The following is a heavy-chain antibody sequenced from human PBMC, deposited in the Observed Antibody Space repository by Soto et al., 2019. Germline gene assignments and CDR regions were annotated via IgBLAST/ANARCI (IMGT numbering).Heavy chain of an antibody. D-gene: IGHD1-26*01. CDR2: IYSGGST. J-gene: IGHJ6*02. Sequence: GGSLRLSCAASGFTVSSNYMSWVRQAPGKGLEWVSVIYSGGSTYYADSVKGRFTISRDNSKNTLYLQMNSLRAEDTAVYYCAREGVGATRYYYYYYGMDVWGQGTKVTVSS. V-gene: IGHV3-66*01. CDR3: AREGVGATRYYYYYYGMDV. CDR1: GFTVSSNY.